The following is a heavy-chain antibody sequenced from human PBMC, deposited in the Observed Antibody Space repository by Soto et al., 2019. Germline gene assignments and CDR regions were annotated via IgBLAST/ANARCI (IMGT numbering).Heavy chain of an antibody. J-gene: IGHJ4*02. CDR3: ARKPSSGSGTRMSIDY. D-gene: IGHD6-19*01. CDR1: GGTFSSYA. V-gene: IGHV1-69*01. CDR2: IIPIFGTA. Sequence: QVQLVQSGAEVQKPGSSVKVSCKASGGTFSSYAISWVRQAPGQGLEWMGGIIPIFGTANYAQKFQGRVTITADESTSTAYMELSSLRSEDTAVYYCARKPSSGSGTRMSIDYWGQGTLVTVSS.